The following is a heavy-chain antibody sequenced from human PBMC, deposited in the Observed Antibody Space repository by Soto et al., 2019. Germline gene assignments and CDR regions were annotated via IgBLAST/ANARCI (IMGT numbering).Heavy chain of an antibody. Sequence: SETLSLTCAVSVGSLSSSSWWSCVRQPPGKTLEWLGEIFYSVSTKYNPSLNSRVTISADQSKNDFSLRLSSVTAADTAVYYCVHHGGVPYYHDFWGQGMLVTVSS. CDR1: VGSLSSSSW. D-gene: IGHD2-8*01. J-gene: IGHJ4*02. V-gene: IGHV4-4*02. CDR2: IFYSVST. CDR3: VHHGGVPYYHDF.